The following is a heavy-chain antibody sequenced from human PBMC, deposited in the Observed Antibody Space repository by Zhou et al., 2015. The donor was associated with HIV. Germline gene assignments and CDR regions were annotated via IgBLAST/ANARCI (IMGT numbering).Heavy chain of an antibody. J-gene: IGHJ4*02. V-gene: IGHV1-2*02. CDR3: ASRGVVDPYYFDY. D-gene: IGHD3-22*01. CDR2: INPNSGGT. CDR1: GYTFTGFSGYY. Sequence: QVQLVQSGAEVKKPGASVKVSCKASGYTFTGFSGYYMHWVRQAPGQGLEWMGWINPNSGGTNYAQKFQGRVTMTRDTSISTAYMELSRLRSDDTAVYYCASRGVVDPYYFDYWGQGTLVTVSS.